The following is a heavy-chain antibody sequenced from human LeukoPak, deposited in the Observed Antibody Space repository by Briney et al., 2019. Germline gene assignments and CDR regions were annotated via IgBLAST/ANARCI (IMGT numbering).Heavy chain of an antibody. CDR3: ARYNWNDVVSALDS. D-gene: IGHD1-1*01. V-gene: IGHV1-2*02. CDR1: GYTFSGYY. CDR2: INPNNGAT. Sequence: GASVRVSCTASGYTFSGYYIHWVRQAPGQGLEWMGWINPNNGATNYAQKFQGGVTMTRDTSITTFYMEVSSLTSDDTAVFYCARYNWNDVVSALDSWGQGTLVTVSS. J-gene: IGHJ4*02.